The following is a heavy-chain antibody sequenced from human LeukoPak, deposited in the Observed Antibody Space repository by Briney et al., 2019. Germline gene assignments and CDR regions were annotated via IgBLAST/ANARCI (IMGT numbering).Heavy chain of an antibody. Sequence: ASVKVSCKASGYTFTSYDINWVRQATGQGLEWMGWMNPNSGNTGYAQKFQGRVTITRNTSISTAYMGLSSLRSEDTAVYYCARSYQLLYHWFDPWGQGTLVTVSS. CDR3: ARSYQLLYHWFDP. D-gene: IGHD2-2*02. CDR2: MNPNSGNT. V-gene: IGHV1-8*03. CDR1: GYTFTSYD. J-gene: IGHJ5*02.